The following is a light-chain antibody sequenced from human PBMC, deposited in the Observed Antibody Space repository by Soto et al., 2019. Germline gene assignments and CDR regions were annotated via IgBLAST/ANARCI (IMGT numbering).Light chain of an antibody. CDR1: QSVSTY. CDR3: QQRSNWPPIT. CDR2: DAS. V-gene: IGKV3-11*01. J-gene: IGKJ5*01. Sequence: EIVLTQSPATLSLSPGERATLSCRASQSVSTYLAWYQQKPGQAPRLLIYDASNRAAGVPVRFSGSGSGTDFTLTISSVEPDDFAVYYCQQRSNWPPITLGQGTRLEIK.